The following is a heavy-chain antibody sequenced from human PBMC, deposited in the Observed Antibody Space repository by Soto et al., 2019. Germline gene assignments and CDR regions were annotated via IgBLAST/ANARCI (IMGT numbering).Heavy chain of an antibody. Sequence: SQTLSLTCDISGDSVSSNSAAWNWIRQSPSGGLEWLGRTYYRSTWYNDYAVSVKSRITDNPDTSKNQFSMQLNSVTPEDTAGYYCARVSPIVGYYYGMDVWGQGTTVTVSS. V-gene: IGHV6-1*01. J-gene: IGHJ6*02. D-gene: IGHD3-22*01. CDR1: GDSVSSNSAA. CDR3: ARVSPIVGYYYGMDV. CDR2: TYYRSTWYN.